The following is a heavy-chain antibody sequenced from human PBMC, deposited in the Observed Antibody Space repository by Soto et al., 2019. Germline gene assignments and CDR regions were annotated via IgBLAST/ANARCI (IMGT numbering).Heavy chain of an antibody. Sequence: QVQLVQSGAEVKKPGSSVKVSCNASGGTFSSYTISWVRQAPGQGLEWMGRIIPILDIADYAQKFQGRVTITADKSTSTAYMELSSLRSEDTAVYYCARGDCTYGVSCHYYYMDVWGKGTTVTVSS. D-gene: IGHD2-8*01. CDR1: GGTFSSYT. CDR3: ARGDCTYGVSCHYYYMDV. J-gene: IGHJ6*03. CDR2: IIPILDIA. V-gene: IGHV1-69*02.